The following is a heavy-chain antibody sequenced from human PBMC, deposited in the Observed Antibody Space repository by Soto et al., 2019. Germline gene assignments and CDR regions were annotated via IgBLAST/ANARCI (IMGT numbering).Heavy chain of an antibody. CDR3: AKDRGQQWLVSRFFDY. Sequence: GGSLRLSCAASGFTFSSYWMSWVRQAPGKGLEWVANIKQDGSEKYYVDSVKGRFTISRDNAKNTLYLQMNSLRAEDMVVYYCAKDRGQQWLVSRFFDYWGQGTLVTVSS. CDR2: IKQDGSEK. CDR1: GFTFSSYW. V-gene: IGHV3-7*01. D-gene: IGHD6-19*01. J-gene: IGHJ4*02.